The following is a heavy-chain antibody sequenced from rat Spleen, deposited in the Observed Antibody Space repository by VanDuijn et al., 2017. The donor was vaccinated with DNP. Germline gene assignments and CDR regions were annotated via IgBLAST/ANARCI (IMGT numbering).Heavy chain of an antibody. CDR1: GFTFSDYN. CDR3: TTRGNYGGYDY. J-gene: IGHJ2*01. Sequence: EVQLVESGGGLVQPGRSLKLSCAASGFTFSDYNMAWVRQSPKMGLEWVATIIYDGSSTFYRDSVTGRFTIFRDFAKSTLYLQMDSLRPEDSATYYCTTRGNYGGYDYWGQGVMVTVSS. CDR2: IIYDGSST. D-gene: IGHD1-11*01. V-gene: IGHV5S10*01.